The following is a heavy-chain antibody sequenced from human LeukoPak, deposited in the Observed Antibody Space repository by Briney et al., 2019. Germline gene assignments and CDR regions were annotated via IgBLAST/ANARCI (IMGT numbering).Heavy chain of an antibody. V-gene: IGHV3-74*01. CDR1: GFTFSSYW. Sequence: GGSLRLSCAASGFTFSSYWMHWVRQAPGKGLVWVSRINRDGSSTSYADSVKGRFTISRDNTKDTLYLQMTFLRAEDTAVYYCARGGSYLSAFDIWGQGTMVTVSS. CDR3: ARGGSYLSAFDI. CDR2: INRDGSST. J-gene: IGHJ3*02. D-gene: IGHD1-26*01.